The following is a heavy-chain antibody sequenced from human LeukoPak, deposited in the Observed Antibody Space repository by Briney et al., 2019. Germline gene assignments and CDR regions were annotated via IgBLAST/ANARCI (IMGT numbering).Heavy chain of an antibody. Sequence: GGSLRLSCAASGFTFSSYSMNWVRQAPGKGLEWVSSISSSSSYIYYADSVKGRFTISRDNAKNSLYLQMNSLRAEDTAVYYCARGPGTSYYDSSGYYSWVDYWGQGTLVTVSS. CDR3: ARGPGTSYYDSSGYYSWVDY. CDR2: ISSSSSYI. CDR1: GFTFSSYS. D-gene: IGHD3-22*01. V-gene: IGHV3-21*01. J-gene: IGHJ4*02.